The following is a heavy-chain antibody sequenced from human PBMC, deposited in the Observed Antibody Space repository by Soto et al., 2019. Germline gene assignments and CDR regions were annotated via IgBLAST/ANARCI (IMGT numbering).Heavy chain of an antibody. V-gene: IGHV4-4*07. CDR3: ARDLEAYYYDSSGFNWFDP. CDR1: GGSISSYY. D-gene: IGHD3-22*01. Sequence: SETLSLTCTVSGGSISSYYWSWIRQPAGKGLEWIGRIYTSGSTNYNPSLKRRVTMSVDTSKNQFSLKLSSVTAADTAVYYCARDLEAYYYDSSGFNWFDPWGQGTLVTVSS. CDR2: IYTSGST. J-gene: IGHJ5*02.